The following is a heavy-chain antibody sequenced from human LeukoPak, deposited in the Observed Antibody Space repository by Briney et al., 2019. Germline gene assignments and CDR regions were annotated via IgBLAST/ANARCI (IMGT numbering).Heavy chain of an antibody. CDR3: ARDPGFMVRGSRRGYDDYYYYMDV. CDR1: GGSISSGSYY. CDR2: IYNTGCT. J-gene: IGHJ6*03. Sequence: NPSETLSLTCTVSGGSISSGSYYWNWIRQPPGKGLEWIGYIYNTGCTNYYASLKSRVTISVDTSTNQFSLKLSSVTAADTAVYYCARDPGFMVRGSRRGYDDYYYYMDVWGKGTTVTISS. V-gene: IGHV4-61*01. D-gene: IGHD3-10*01.